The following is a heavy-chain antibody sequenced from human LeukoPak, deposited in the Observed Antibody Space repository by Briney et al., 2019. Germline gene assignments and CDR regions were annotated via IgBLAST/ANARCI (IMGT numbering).Heavy chain of an antibody. D-gene: IGHD6-19*01. J-gene: IGHJ4*02. CDR3: ARKRGQWVVPDY. CDR2: IWYDGTKE. V-gene: IGHV3-33*08. CDR1: GFTFSGFG. Sequence: GGSLRLSCAASGFTFSGFGMHWVRQAPGKGLEWVALIWYDGTKEFYADSVKGRFTISRDNSNNTAYLQMNGLRAEDTAVYYCARKRGQWVVPDYWGQGTLVTVSS.